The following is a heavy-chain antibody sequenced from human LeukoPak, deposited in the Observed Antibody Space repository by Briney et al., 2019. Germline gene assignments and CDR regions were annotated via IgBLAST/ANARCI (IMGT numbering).Heavy chain of an antibody. Sequence: TXXLXXXXXXGSXSSYYWSWIRQPPGXGLEWIGYIYYSGSTNYNPSLKSRVTISVDTSKNQFSLKLSSVTAADAAVYYCASFPEDSSGYFDYWGQGTLVTVSS. J-gene: IGHJ4*02. CDR3: ASFPEDSSGYFDY. D-gene: IGHD3-22*01. V-gene: IGHV4-59*01. CDR2: IYYSGST. CDR1: XGSXSSYY.